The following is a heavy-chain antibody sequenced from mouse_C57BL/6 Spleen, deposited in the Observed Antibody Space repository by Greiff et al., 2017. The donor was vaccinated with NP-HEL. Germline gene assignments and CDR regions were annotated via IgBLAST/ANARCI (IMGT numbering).Heavy chain of an antibody. D-gene: IGHD1-1*01. CDR3: ARCGAYYGSSYYFDY. CDR1: GYTFTSYW. CDR2: LDPSDSYP. V-gene: IGHV1-69*01. Sequence: VQLQQPGAELVMPGASVKLSCKASGYTFTSYWMHWVKQRPGQGLEWIGELDPSDSYPNYNQKFKGKSTLTVDKSSSTAYMQLSSLTSEDSAVYYCARCGAYYGSSYYFDYWGQGTTLTVSS. J-gene: IGHJ2*01.